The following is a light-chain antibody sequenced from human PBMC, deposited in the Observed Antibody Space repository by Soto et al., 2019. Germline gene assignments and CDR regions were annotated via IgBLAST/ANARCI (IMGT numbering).Light chain of an antibody. Sequence: AIRMTQSPSSFSASTGDRVTITCRASQGISSYLAWYQQKPGKAPKLLIYAASTLQSGVPSRFRGSGSGTDFTLAISCLQSQDFAPYYCQQYYSYPYSFGQGTQLEIK. CDR2: AAS. CDR1: QGISSY. J-gene: IGKJ2*01. CDR3: QQYYSYPYS. V-gene: IGKV1-8*01.